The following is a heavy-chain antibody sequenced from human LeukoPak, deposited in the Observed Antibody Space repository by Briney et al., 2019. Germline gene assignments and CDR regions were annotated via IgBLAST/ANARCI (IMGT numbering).Heavy chain of an antibody. CDR1: GGSISSYY. D-gene: IGHD1-7*01. Sequence: SETLSLTCTVSGGSISSYYWIWIRQPPGKGLEWIGYIYYSGSTNYNPSLKSRVTISVDTSKNQFSLKLSSVTAADTAVYYCARGPRYNWNYGWYMDVWGKGTTVTVSS. J-gene: IGHJ6*03. V-gene: IGHV4-59*01. CDR3: ARGPRYNWNYGWYMDV. CDR2: IYYSGST.